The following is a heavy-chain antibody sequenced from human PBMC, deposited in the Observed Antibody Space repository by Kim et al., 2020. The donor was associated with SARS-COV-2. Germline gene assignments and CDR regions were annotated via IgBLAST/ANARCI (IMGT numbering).Heavy chain of an antibody. D-gene: IGHD1-7*01. J-gene: IGHJ4*02. CDR2: SGRT. CDR3: VRDRELNY. Sequence: SGRTTYNPSLMSRVTISVDTSKNQFSLNLYSVTAADTAVYYCVRDRELNYWGQGTLVTVSS. V-gene: IGHV4-59*01.